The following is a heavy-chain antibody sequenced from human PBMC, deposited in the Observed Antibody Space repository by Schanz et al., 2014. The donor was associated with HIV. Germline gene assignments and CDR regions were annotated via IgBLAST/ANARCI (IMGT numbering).Heavy chain of an antibody. CDR1: GFTFSNYG. J-gene: IGHJ4*02. Sequence: EVQLLESGGGLVQPGGSLTVSCAASGFTFSNYGMHWVRQAPGKGLEWVSYISGGGSTVQYADSVKGRFTISRDNVENSLFLQMNSLKSEDTAIYYCAKTSYGWYFDYWGQGTLVTVSS. CDR2: ISGGGSTV. V-gene: IGHV3-48*04. D-gene: IGHD6-19*01. CDR3: AKTSYGWYFDY.